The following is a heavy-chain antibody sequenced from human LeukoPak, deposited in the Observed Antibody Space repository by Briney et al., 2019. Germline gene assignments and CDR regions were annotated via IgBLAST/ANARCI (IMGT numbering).Heavy chain of an antibody. CDR2: ISAYDGNT. CDR3: ARDRYYYDSSGYYYWFDP. J-gene: IGHJ5*02. Sequence: ASVKVSCKASGYTFTSYGISWVRQAPGQGLEWMGWISAYDGNTNYAQKLQGRVTMTTDTSTRTAYMELRSLRSGDTAVYYCARDRYYYDSSGYYYWFDPWGQGTLVTVSS. V-gene: IGHV1-18*01. CDR1: GYTFTSYG. D-gene: IGHD3-22*01.